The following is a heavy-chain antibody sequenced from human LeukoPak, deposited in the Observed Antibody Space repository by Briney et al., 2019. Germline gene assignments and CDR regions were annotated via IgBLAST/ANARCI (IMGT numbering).Heavy chain of an antibody. J-gene: IGHJ5*02. CDR1: GFTFSTYS. Sequence: PGGSLRLSCAASGFTFSTYSINWVRQAPGKGLEWVSYISSTYDIYYADSVKGRFTISRDNAKNSLYLQMNSLRAEDTAVYYCARDLDSGGFAWFDPWGQGTLVTVSS. CDR3: ARDLDSGGFAWFDP. D-gene: IGHD3-22*01. CDR2: ISSTYDI. V-gene: IGHV3-21*05.